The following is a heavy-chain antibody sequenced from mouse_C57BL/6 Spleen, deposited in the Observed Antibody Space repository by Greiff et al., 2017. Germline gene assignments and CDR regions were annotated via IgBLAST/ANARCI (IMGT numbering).Heavy chain of an antibody. Sequence: VQLQQSGAELVRPGTSVKVSCKASGYAFTNYLIEWVKQRPGQGLEWIGVINPGSGGTNYNEKFKGKATLTADKSSSTAYMQLSSLTSEDSAVYFCARYSNEAMDYWGQGTSVTVSS. V-gene: IGHV1-54*01. D-gene: IGHD2-5*01. CDR1: GYAFTNYL. CDR3: ARYSNEAMDY. J-gene: IGHJ4*01. CDR2: INPGSGGT.